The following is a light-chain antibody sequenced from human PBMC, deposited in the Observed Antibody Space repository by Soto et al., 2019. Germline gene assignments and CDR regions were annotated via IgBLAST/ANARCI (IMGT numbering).Light chain of an antibody. Sequence: EIVLTQSPATLSLPQGERATLSCRASQSVSSYLAWYQQKPGQAPRLLIYDASNRATGIPARFSGSGSGTDFTLTISSLEPEDSAVYYCQQRYNWLTFGGGTKVDIK. CDR3: QQRYNWLT. CDR2: DAS. CDR1: QSVSSY. J-gene: IGKJ4*01. V-gene: IGKV3-11*01.